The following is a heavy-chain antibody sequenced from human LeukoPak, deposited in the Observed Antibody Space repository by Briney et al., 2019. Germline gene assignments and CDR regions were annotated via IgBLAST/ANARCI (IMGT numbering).Heavy chain of an antibody. J-gene: IGHJ4*02. V-gene: IGHV3-21*01. Sequence: GGSLRLSCEASGFTFSSYSMNWVRQAPGKGLEWVSSISSSSSYIYYADSVKGRFTISRDNAKNSLYLQMNSLRAEDTAVYYCARDPALVYYDSSGYRFDYWGQGTLVTVSS. D-gene: IGHD3-22*01. CDR3: ARDPALVYYDSSGYRFDY. CDR1: GFTFSSYS. CDR2: ISSSSSYI.